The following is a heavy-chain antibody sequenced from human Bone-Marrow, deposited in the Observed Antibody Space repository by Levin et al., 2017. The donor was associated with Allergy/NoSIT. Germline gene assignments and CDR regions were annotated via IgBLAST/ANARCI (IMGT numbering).Heavy chain of an antibody. CDR3: AGTALISWFDP. Sequence: SETLSLTCTVSGVSISSSDYYWGWIRQPPGKRLEWIGSIYSGGSTYYNPALMSRVTVSVDTSKNQFSLKLSSVTAADTAVYYCAGTALISWFDPWGQGMLVIVSS. V-gene: IGHV4-39*01. J-gene: IGHJ5*02. D-gene: IGHD3-16*01. CDR1: GVSISSSDYY. CDR2: IYSGGST.